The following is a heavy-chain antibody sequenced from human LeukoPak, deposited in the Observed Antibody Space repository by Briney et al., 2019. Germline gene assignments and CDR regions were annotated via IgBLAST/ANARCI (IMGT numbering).Heavy chain of an antibody. CDR3: ARGLYDQGGYYFDY. D-gene: IGHD2/OR15-2a*01. V-gene: IGHV1-18*01. Sequence: ASVKVSCKASGYTFASYGISWVRQAPGQGLEWMGWISAYNGNTNYAQKLQGRVTMTTDTSTSTAYMELRSLRSDDTAVYYRARGLYDQGGYYFDYWGQGTLVNVSS. CDR1: GYTFASYG. CDR2: ISAYNGNT. J-gene: IGHJ4*02.